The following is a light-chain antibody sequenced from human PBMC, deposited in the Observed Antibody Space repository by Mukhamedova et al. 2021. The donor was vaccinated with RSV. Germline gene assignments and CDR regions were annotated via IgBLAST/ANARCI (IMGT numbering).Light chain of an antibody. V-gene: IGKV1-5*03. J-gene: IGKJ4*01. CDR3: QQYLDYPLT. Sequence: WYQRRVHGKAPKLLFYKASSVESGVPSRFSGSGSGTEFTLTISSLQPDDFATYYCQQYLDYPLTFGGGTKVEIK. CDR2: KAS.